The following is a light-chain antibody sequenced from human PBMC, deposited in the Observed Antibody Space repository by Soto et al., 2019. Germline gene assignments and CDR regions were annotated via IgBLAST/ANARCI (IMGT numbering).Light chain of an antibody. CDR1: QSVTSDY. J-gene: IGKJ4*01. CDR2: GAS. Sequence: EIVLTQSPGTLSLSPGERATLSCRDSQSVTSDYLAWYQQKVGQAPRLLIYGASIRATDISDRFTGSGSGTDFTLTISRLEPEDFAVYYCQQYGNSPRVTFGGGTKVEIK. V-gene: IGKV3-20*01. CDR3: QQYGNSPRVT.